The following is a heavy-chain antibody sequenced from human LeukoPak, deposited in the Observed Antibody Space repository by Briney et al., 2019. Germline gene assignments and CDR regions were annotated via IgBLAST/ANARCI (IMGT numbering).Heavy chain of an antibody. Sequence: GGSLRLSCAASGFTFSGSAMHWVRQASGKGLEWVGRIRSKANSYATAYAASVKSRFTISRDDSKNTAYLQMNSLKTEDMAVYYCTSSTPGIAGYWGQGTLVTVSS. D-gene: IGHD1-26*01. CDR1: GFTFSGSA. V-gene: IGHV3-73*01. J-gene: IGHJ4*02. CDR3: TSSTPGIAGY. CDR2: IRSKANSYAT.